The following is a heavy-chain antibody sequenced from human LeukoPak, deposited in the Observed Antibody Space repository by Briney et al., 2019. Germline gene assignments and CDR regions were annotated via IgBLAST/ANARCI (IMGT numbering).Heavy chain of an antibody. V-gene: IGHV3-30*18. D-gene: IGHD2-15*01. J-gene: IGHJ4*02. CDR2: ISYDGSNK. CDR3: AKALCSGGSCYSGPFDY. CDR1: GFTFSTYW. Sequence: GGSLRLSCAASGFTFSTYWMHWVRQAPGKGLEWVAVISYDGSNKYYVDSVKGRFTISRDNSKNTLYLQMNSLRAEDTAVYYCAKALCSGGSCYSGPFDYWGQGTLVTVSS.